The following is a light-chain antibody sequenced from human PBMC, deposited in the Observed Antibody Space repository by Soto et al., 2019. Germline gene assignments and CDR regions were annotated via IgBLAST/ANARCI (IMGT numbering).Light chain of an antibody. CDR3: AAWDDSLSAVV. Sequence: QSVLTQPPSASGTHGQRVTISCSGSRSNIGSNYVYWYQQLPGTAPKLLIYENNQRPSGVPDRFSGSKSGASASLAISGLRSEDEADYYCAAWDDSLSAVVFGGGTQLTVL. V-gene: IGLV1-47*01. CDR2: ENN. CDR1: RSNIGSNY. J-gene: IGLJ2*01.